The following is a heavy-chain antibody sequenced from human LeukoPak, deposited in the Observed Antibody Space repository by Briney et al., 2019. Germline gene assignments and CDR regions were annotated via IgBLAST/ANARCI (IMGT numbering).Heavy chain of an antibody. Sequence: GESLRISCKGSGSSFTSYWISWVRQMPGKGLEWMGRIDPSDSYTNYSPSFQGHVTISADKSISTAYLQWSSLKASDTAMYYCARLGAYYYGSGRVDYWGQGTLVTVSS. CDR1: GSSFTSYW. D-gene: IGHD3-10*01. CDR3: ARLGAYYYGSGRVDY. CDR2: IDPSDSYT. V-gene: IGHV5-10-1*01. J-gene: IGHJ4*02.